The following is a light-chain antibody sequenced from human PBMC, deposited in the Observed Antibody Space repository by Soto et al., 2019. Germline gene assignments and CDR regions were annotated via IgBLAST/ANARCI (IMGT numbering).Light chain of an antibody. CDR3: RHYNSYSEA. CDR2: KAS. J-gene: IGKJ1*01. Sequence: DIQMTQSPSTLSGSVGDRVTITCRASQTISSWLAWYQQKPGKAPKLLIYKASTLKSGVPSRFSGSGSGTEFTLTISSLQPDDFATYYCRHYNSYSEAVGQGTKVEIK. CDR1: QTISSW. V-gene: IGKV1-5*03.